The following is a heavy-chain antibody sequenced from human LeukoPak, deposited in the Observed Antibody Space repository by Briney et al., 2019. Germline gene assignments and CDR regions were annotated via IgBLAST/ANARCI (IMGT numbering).Heavy chain of an antibody. D-gene: IGHD2-2*01. V-gene: IGHV3-30*03. CDR2: ISYDGSNK. CDR3: ARDEIVVVPAAKDYYYYMDV. J-gene: IGHJ6*03. Sequence: PGGSLRLSCAASGFTFSSYGMHWVRQAPGKGLEWVAVISYDGSNKYYADSVKGRFTISRDNSKNSLYLQMNSLRAEDTAVYYCARDEIVVVPAAKDYYYYMDVWGKGTTVTVSS. CDR1: GFTFSSYG.